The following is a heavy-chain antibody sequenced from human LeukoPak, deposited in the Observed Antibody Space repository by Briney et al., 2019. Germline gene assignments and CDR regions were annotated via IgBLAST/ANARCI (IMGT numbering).Heavy chain of an antibody. Sequence: SETLSLTCTVSGGSISSYYWSWIRQPPGKGLEWIGYIYYSGSTNYNPSLKSRVTISVDTSKNQFSLKVTSVTAADTAVYYCARDLSGSNYEGGGVDYWGQGTLVTVSS. D-gene: IGHD1-26*01. V-gene: IGHV4-59*12. CDR1: GGSISSYY. CDR3: ARDLSGSNYEGGGVDY. CDR2: IYYSGST. J-gene: IGHJ4*02.